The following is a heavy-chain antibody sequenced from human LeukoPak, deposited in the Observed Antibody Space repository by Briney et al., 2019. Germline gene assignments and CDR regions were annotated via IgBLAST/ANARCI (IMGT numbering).Heavy chain of an antibody. D-gene: IGHD4-17*01. V-gene: IGHV3-23*01. CDR3: AKDDYGPYVFDY. CDR1: GFTFSSYA. CDR2: ISGSGGST. J-gene: IGHJ4*02. Sequence: GGSLGLSCAASGFTFSSYAMSWVRQAPGKGLEWVSAISGSGGSTYYADSVKGRFTISRDNSKNTLYLQMNSLRAEDTAVYYCAKDDYGPYVFDYWGQGTLVTVSS.